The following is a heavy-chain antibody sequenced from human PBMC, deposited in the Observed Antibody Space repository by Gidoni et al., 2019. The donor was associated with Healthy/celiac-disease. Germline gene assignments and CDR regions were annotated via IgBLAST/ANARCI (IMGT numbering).Heavy chain of an antibody. V-gene: IGHV3-30*02. CDR3: AKGPVTSETRYYYYYMDV. CDR1: GFTFSGYG. CDR2: IRYDGSNK. D-gene: IGHD4-4*01. Sequence: QVQLVESGGGVVQPGGSLRLSCAASGFTFSGYGMHWVRQAPGKGLEWVAFIRYDGSNKYYADSVKGRFTISRDNSKNTLYLQMNSLRAEDTAVYYCAKGPVTSETRYYYYYMDVWGKGTTVTVSS. J-gene: IGHJ6*03.